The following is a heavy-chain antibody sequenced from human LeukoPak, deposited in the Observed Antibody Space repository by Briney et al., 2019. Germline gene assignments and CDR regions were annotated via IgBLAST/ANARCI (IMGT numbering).Heavy chain of an antibody. Sequence: PGGSLRLSCAASGFTFSSYGMHWVRQAPGKGLEWVSYISGYSSTVYYADSVKGRFTISRDNAKNSLYLQMNSLRAEDTAVYYCARDDNWGYAFDIWGQGTMVTVSS. CDR2: ISGYSSTV. V-gene: IGHV3-48*01. CDR1: GFTFSSYG. CDR3: ARDDNWGYAFDI. D-gene: IGHD7-27*01. J-gene: IGHJ3*02.